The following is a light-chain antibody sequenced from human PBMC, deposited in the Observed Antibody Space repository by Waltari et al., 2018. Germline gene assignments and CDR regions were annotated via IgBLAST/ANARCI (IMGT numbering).Light chain of an antibody. CDR3: QQYGSSPFI. J-gene: IGKJ3*01. Sequence: EIVLTQSPGTLSLSPGERATLSCRASQNIRSNCLAWYQQKPGQAPRPLIYDASTRATGFPDRFSGSGSGTDFTLTISRLEPEDFAVYYCQQYGSSPFIFGPGTKVDIK. V-gene: IGKV3-20*01. CDR2: DAS. CDR1: QNIRSNC.